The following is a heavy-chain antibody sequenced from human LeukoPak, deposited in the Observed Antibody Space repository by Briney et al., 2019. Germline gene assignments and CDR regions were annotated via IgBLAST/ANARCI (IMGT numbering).Heavy chain of an antibody. Sequence: PSETLSLTCTVSGGSISSGGYYWSWIRQPPGKGLEWIGYIYYSGSTNYNPSLKSRVTISVDTSKNQFSLKLSSVTAADTAVYYCARDGWGSYYFDYWGQGTLVTVSS. D-gene: IGHD3-10*01. CDR1: GGSISSGGYY. V-gene: IGHV4-61*08. CDR3: ARDGWGSYYFDY. J-gene: IGHJ4*02. CDR2: IYYSGST.